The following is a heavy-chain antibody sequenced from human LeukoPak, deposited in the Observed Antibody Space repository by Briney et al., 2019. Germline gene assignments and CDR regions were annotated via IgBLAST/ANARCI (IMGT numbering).Heavy chain of an antibody. Sequence: SETLSLTCTVYGGSFSDYYWSWIRQPPGKGLEWIGEINHSGNTNYNPSLKSRVTISIDASKNQFSLNLSSVTAADTALYYCARVQTTVLAPAVWGLGTLVTVSS. J-gene: IGHJ4*02. CDR2: INHSGNT. CDR1: GGSFSDYY. D-gene: IGHD4-17*01. CDR3: ARVQTTVLAPAV. V-gene: IGHV4-34*01.